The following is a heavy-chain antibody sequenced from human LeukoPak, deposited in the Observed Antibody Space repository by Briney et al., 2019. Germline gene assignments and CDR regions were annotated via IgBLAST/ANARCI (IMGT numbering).Heavy chain of an antibody. CDR1: GGSISSYY. Sequence: SETLSLTCTVSGGSISSYYWSWIRQPAGKGLEWIGRIYTSGSTNHNPSLKSRVTISVDKSKNQFSLKLSSVTAAGTAVYYCARAKDILTPTDAFDIWGQGTMVTVSS. CDR2: IYTSGST. CDR3: ARAKDILTPTDAFDI. V-gene: IGHV4-4*07. D-gene: IGHD3-9*01. J-gene: IGHJ3*02.